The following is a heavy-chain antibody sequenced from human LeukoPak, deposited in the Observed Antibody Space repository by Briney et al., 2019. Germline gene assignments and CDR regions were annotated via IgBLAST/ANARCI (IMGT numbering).Heavy chain of an antibody. J-gene: IGHJ1*01. Sequence: SVKVSCKASGGIYRRYSITWVRQAPGQGLEWMGGIVPPLGTANYAQKFQGRVTITTDESTNTAYMELTSLTSEDAAVYYCTTYGSNIAEYFEYWGQGTLVSVSS. CDR2: IVPPLGTA. D-gene: IGHD4-23*01. V-gene: IGHV1-69*16. CDR1: GGIYRRYS. CDR3: TTYGSNIAEYFEY.